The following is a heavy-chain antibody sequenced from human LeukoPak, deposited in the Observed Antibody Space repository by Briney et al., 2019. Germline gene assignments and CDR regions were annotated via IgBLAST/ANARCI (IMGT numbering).Heavy chain of an antibody. D-gene: IGHD6-13*01. CDR1: GGSISSSSYY. CDR2: IYYSGST. Sequence: PSETLSLTCTVSGGSISSSSYYWGWIRQPPGKGLEWIGYIYYSGSTNYNPSLKSRVTISVDTSKNQFSLKLSSVTAADTAVYYCARGLIAARIDYWGQGTLVTVSS. CDR3: ARGLIAARIDY. J-gene: IGHJ4*02. V-gene: IGHV4-61*05.